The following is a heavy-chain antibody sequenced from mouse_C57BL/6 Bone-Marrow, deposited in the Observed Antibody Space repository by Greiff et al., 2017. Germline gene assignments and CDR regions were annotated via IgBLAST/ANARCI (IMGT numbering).Heavy chain of an antibody. D-gene: IGHD2-4*01. J-gene: IGHJ2*01. CDR1: GFTFSDYG. CDR2: ISSGSSTI. CDR3: ARPMNTRDLYYFDY. V-gene: IGHV5-17*01. Sequence: EVQRVESGGGLVKPGGSLKLSCAASGFTFSDYGMHWVRQAPEKGLEWVAYISSGSSTIYYADTVKGRFTISRDNAKNTLFLQMTSLRSEDTAMYYGARPMNTRDLYYFDYWGQGTTLTVSS.